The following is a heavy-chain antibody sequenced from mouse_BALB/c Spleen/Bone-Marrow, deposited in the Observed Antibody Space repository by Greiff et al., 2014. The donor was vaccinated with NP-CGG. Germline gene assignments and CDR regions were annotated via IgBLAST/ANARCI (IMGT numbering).Heavy chain of an antibody. J-gene: IGHJ1*01. D-gene: IGHD2-3*01. CDR3: ARVYLWYFDV. CDR1: GFSLTSYG. V-gene: IGHV2-9*02. Sequence: QVQLKESGPGLVAPSQSLSITCTVSGFSLTSYGVHWVRQPPGKGLEWLGVIWAGGGTNYNSALMSRLSISKDNSKSQVFLKMNSLQPDDTAMYYCARVYLWYFDVWGAGTTVTVSS. CDR2: IWAGGGT.